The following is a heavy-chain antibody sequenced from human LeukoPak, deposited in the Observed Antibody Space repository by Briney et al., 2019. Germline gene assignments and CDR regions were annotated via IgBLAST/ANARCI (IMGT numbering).Heavy chain of an antibody. CDR3: ARRIDNYWYFDL. J-gene: IGHJ2*01. V-gene: IGHV4-59*08. CDR2: IYYSGST. D-gene: IGHD3-9*01. CDR1: GGFISSYY. Sequence: SETLSLTCTVSGGFISSYYWSWIRQPPGKGLEWIGYIYYSGSTNYNPSLKSRVTISVDTSKNQFSLKLSSVTTADTAVYYCARRIDNYWYFDLWGRGTLVTVSS.